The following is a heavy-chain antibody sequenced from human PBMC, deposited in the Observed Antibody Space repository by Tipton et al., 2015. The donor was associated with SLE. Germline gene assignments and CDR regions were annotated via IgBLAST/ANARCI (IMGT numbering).Heavy chain of an antibody. CDR1: GGSISSHY. V-gene: IGHV4-59*08. Sequence: TLSLTCTVSGGSISSHYWSWIRQPPGKGLKWLWYIYSSGRTYYNPSLQSRVTISVDTSKNQFSLKLSSVTAADTAVYYCARHGIGAAGLGGYWGQGTLVTVSS. D-gene: IGHD3-16*01. CDR2: IYSSGRT. CDR3: ARHGIGAAGLGGY. J-gene: IGHJ4*02.